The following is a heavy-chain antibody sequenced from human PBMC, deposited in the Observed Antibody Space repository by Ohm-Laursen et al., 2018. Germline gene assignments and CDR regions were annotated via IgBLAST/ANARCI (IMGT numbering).Heavy chain of an antibody. J-gene: IGHJ5*02. CDR3: AKDPGYCSSSIRCYEFDP. D-gene: IGHD2-2*01. CDR2: ISWKGGDI. V-gene: IGHV3-9*01. Sequence: SLRLSCAASGLTFDDYAMHWVRQAPGKGLEWVSGISWKGGDIVYADSVKGRFTISRDNAKNSLYLQMNSLRAEDTAVYYCAKDPGYCSSSIRCYEFDPWGQGTLVTISS. CDR1: GLTFDDYA.